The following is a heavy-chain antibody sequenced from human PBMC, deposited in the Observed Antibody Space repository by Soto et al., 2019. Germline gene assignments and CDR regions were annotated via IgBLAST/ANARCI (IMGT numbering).Heavy chain of an antibody. V-gene: IGHV4-39*01. D-gene: IGHD3-22*01. CDR2: LYYSGST. CDR3: ASISDSSGYRGFP. CDR1: GGSISSGNYY. J-gene: IGHJ4*02. Sequence: QLQLQESGPGLVKPSETLSLTCTVSGGSISSGNYYWGWIRQPPGKGLEWIGSLYYSGSTYYNPSLKRPVTISVDTSKNQFSLKLSSVTAADTAVYYCASISDSSGYRGFPWGQGTLVTVSS.